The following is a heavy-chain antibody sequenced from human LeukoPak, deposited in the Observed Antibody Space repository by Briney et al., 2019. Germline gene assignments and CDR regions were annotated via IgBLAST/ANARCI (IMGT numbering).Heavy chain of an antibody. D-gene: IGHD6-13*01. CDR3: ARQPPVAASGNFVDS. CDR2: IYYSGST. CDR1: GGSISSSSYY. V-gene: IGHV4-39*01. J-gene: IGHJ4*02. Sequence: SETLSLTCTVSGGSISSSSYYWGWIRQPPGKVLEWIGSIYYSGSTYYNPSLKSRVTISVDTSMNQFSLKLSSVTAADTAVYYCARQPPVAASGNFVDSWGQGTLVTVSS.